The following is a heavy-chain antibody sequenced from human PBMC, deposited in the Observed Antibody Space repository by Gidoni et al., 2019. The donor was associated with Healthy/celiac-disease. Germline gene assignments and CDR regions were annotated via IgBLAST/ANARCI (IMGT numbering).Heavy chain of an antibody. J-gene: IGHJ6*03. V-gene: IGHV4-39*01. Sequence: QLQLQESGPGLVKPSETLSLTCTVSGGSISSSSYYWGWIRQPPGKGLEWIGSIYYSGSTYYNPSLKSRVTISVDTSKNQFSLKLSSVTAADTAVYYCAITEGPRILYWGWHQWNYYMDVWGKGTTVTVSS. CDR1: GGSISSSSYY. CDR2: IYYSGST. D-gene: IGHD2-8*02. CDR3: AITEGPRILYWGWHQWNYYMDV.